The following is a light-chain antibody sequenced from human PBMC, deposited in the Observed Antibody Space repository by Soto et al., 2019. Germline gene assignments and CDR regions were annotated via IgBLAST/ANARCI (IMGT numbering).Light chain of an antibody. J-gene: IGKJ4*01. CDR3: QQYNTYPLT. CDR2: AAS. V-gene: IGKV1-16*01. CDR1: QDISNY. Sequence: DLQMTQSPSSLSASVGDRVTITCRASQDISNYLAWIQQKPGKAPKSLIYAASSLRSGVPSRFSGSGSGTDFTLSISNLQPEDFGTYYCQQYNTYPLTFGGGTRVEIK.